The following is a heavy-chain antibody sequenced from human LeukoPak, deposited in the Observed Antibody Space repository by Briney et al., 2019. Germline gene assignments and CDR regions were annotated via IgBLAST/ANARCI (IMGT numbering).Heavy chain of an antibody. Sequence: GESLRLSCAASGFTFSDYYMSWVRQAPGKGLEWVSTISGSGGSTYHADSVKGRFTISRDNSKNTLYLQMNSLRAEDTAVYYCAKEPYSSSWYYVDYWGQGTLVTVSS. V-gene: IGHV3-23*01. J-gene: IGHJ4*02. CDR1: GFTFSDYY. CDR2: ISGSGGST. CDR3: AKEPYSSSWYYVDY. D-gene: IGHD6-13*01.